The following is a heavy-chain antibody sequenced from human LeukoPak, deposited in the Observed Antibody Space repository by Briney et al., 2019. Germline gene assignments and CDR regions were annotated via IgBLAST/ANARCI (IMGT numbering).Heavy chain of an antibody. CDR2: IIPIFGTA. Sequence: ASVKVSCKASGGTFSSYAISWVRQAPGQGLEWMGGIIPIFGTANYAQKFQGRVTITADESTSTAYMELSSLRSDDTAVYYCARDLLRITMVRGVKGYMDVWGKGTTVTISS. J-gene: IGHJ6*03. D-gene: IGHD3-10*01. V-gene: IGHV1-69*13. CDR1: GGTFSSYA. CDR3: ARDLLRITMVRGVKGYMDV.